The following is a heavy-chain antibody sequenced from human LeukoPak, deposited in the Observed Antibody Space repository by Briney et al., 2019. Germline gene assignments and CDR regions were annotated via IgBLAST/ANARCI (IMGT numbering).Heavy chain of an antibody. CDR3: ASGIAAAALDY. CDR1: GFTVSSNY. D-gene: IGHD6-13*01. Sequence: GGSLRLSCAASGFTVSSNYMSWVRQAPGKGLEWVSVIYSGGSTYYADSVKGRFTISRHNSKNTLYLQTNSLRAEDTAVYYCASGIAAAALDYWGQGTLVTVSS. J-gene: IGHJ4*02. V-gene: IGHV3-53*04. CDR2: IYSGGST.